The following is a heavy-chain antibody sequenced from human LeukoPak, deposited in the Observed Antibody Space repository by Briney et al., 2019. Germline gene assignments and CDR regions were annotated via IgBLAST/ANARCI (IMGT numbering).Heavy chain of an antibody. Sequence: QPGGSLRRYCAASGFTFSSYELNSVRQGPGLGWQGVSYISSSGSTIYYADSVKGRFTISRDNAKNSLYLQMNSLRAEDTAVYYCARGLWFGELSYFDYWGQGTLVTVSS. V-gene: IGHV3-48*03. CDR1: GFTFSSYE. D-gene: IGHD3-10*01. CDR2: ISSSGSTI. J-gene: IGHJ4*02. CDR3: ARGLWFGELSYFDY.